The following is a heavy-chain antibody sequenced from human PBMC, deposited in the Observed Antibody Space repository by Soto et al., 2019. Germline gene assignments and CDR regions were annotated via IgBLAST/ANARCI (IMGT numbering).Heavy chain of an antibody. V-gene: IGHV3-21*01. CDR2: ISSSSSYI. D-gene: IGHD1-26*01. J-gene: IGHJ4*02. Sequence: PGGSLRLSCAASGFTFSSYSMNWVRQAPGKGLEWVSSISSSSSYICYADSVKGRFTISRDNAKNSLYLQMNSLRAEDTAVYYCARGELHFDYWGQGTLVTVSS. CDR1: GFTFSSYS. CDR3: ARGELHFDY.